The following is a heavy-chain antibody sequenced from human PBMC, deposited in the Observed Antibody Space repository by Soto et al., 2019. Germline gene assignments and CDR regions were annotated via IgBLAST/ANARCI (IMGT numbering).Heavy chain of an antibody. J-gene: IGHJ4*02. CDR1: GYTFTSYY. V-gene: IGHV1-46*01. CDR3: ARDFDWIAAAGISYYFDY. Sequence: GASVKVSCKASGYTFTSYYMHWVRQAPGQGLEWMGIINPSGGSTSYSQKFQGRVTMTRDTSTSTVYMELSSLGSADTAVYYCARDFDWIAAAGISYYFDYWGQGILVTVSS. D-gene: IGHD6-13*01. CDR2: INPSGGST.